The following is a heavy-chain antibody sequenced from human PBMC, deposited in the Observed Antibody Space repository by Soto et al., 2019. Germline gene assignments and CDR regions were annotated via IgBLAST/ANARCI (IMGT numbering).Heavy chain of an antibody. V-gene: IGHV3-33*01. CDR2: IWYGGSNK. D-gene: IGHD3-9*01. Sequence: AGGSLRLSCAASGFTFSSYGMHWVRQAPGKGLEWVAVIWYGGSNKYYADSVKGRFTISRDNSKNTLYLQMNSLRAEDTAVYYCARERGYYDILTGPPRYGMDVWGQGTTVTVSS. CDR1: GFTFSSYG. CDR3: ARERGYYDILTGPPRYGMDV. J-gene: IGHJ6*02.